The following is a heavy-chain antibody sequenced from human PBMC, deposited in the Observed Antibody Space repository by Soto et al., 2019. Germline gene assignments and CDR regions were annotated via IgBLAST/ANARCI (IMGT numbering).Heavy chain of an antibody. V-gene: IGHV3-9*01. CDR2: ITWNSGSM. Sequence: EVQLVESGGGLVEPGRSLRLSCAASGFTFDDYAMHWVRLGPGKGLEWVSGITWNSGSMDYADSVKGRFTISRDNAKNSLYLEMNSLRAEDTALYYCAKSGPLERAYFDYWGQGILVTVSS. D-gene: IGHD1-1*01. CDR3: AKSGPLERAYFDY. CDR1: GFTFDDYA. J-gene: IGHJ4*02.